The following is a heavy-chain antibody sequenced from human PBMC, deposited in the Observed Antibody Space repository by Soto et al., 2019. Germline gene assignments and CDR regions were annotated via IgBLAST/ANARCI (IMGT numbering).Heavy chain of an antibody. Sequence: SETLSLTCTVSGVSISSGGYYWSWIRQHPGKGLEWIGYIYYSGSTYYNPSLKSRVTISVDTSKNQFSLKLSSVTAADTAVYYCARDITIFGVATGEGYYYYMDVWGKGTTVTVSS. CDR1: GVSISSGGYY. V-gene: IGHV4-31*03. J-gene: IGHJ6*03. CDR3: ARDITIFGVATGEGYYYYMDV. D-gene: IGHD3-3*01. CDR2: IYYSGST.